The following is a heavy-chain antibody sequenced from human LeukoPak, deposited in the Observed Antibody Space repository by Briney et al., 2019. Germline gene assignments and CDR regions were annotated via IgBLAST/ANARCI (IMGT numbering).Heavy chain of an antibody. D-gene: IGHD2-2*01. V-gene: IGHV4-39*07. J-gene: IGHJ6*02. Sequence: PSETLSLTCTVSGGSISSGGYYWSWIRQPPGKGLEWIGEINHSGSTNYNPSLKSRVTISVDTSKNQFSLKLSSVTAADTAVYYCTRIRPKIYCSSTSCHPGAAKLNYYYYGMDVWGQGTTVTVSS. CDR2: INHSGST. CDR1: GGSISSGGYY. CDR3: TRIRPKIYCSSTSCHPGAAKLNYYYYGMDV.